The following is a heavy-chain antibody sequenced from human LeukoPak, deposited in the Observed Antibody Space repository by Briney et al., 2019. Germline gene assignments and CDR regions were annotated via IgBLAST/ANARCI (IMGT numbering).Heavy chain of an antibody. CDR1: GGSISSGGYY. J-gene: IGHJ4*02. Sequence: SETLSLTCTVSGGSISSGGYYWSWIRQPPGKGLEWIGYIYHSGSTYYNPSLKSRVTISVDRSKNQFSLKLSSVTAADTAVYYCARSMGVCSSTSCHPTDYFDYWGQGTLVTVSS. V-gene: IGHV4-30-2*01. CDR2: IYHSGST. CDR3: ARSMGVCSSTSCHPTDYFDY. D-gene: IGHD2-2*01.